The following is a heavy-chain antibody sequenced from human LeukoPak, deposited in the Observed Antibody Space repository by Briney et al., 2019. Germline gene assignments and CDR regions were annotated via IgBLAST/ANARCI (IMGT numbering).Heavy chain of an antibody. D-gene: IGHD3-16*01. CDR3: ARQGLYYMDV. Sequence: SETLSLTCTVSGGSISSSSYYWGWIRQPPGKGLEWIGSIYYSGSTYYNPSLKSRVTISVDTSKNQFSLKLSSVTAADTAVYYCARQGLYYMDVWGKGTTVTVSS. V-gene: IGHV4-39*01. CDR1: GGSISSSSYY. J-gene: IGHJ6*03. CDR2: IYYSGST.